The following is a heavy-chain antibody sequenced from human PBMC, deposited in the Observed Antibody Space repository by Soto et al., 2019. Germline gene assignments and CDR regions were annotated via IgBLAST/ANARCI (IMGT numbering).Heavy chain of an antibody. CDR2: IKQDGTEK. Sequence: EVQLVESGGGLVQPGGSLRLSCAASGFTFSSYWMSWVRQAPGRGLEWMGNIKQDGTEKDYVDSVKGRFTISRDNARTSVFLQMDSLRADDTAVYYCATILNRAFETWGQGTMVTVSS. CDR3: ATILNRAFET. V-gene: IGHV3-7*01. J-gene: IGHJ3*02. D-gene: IGHD3-3*01. CDR1: GFTFSSYW.